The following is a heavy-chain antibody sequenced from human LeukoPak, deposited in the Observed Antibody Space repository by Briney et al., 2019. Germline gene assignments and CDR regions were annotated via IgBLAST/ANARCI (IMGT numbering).Heavy chain of an antibody. CDR2: IYSSGST. CDR3: ARDLGFWSGPDY. J-gene: IGHJ4*02. Sequence: SETLSLTCTVSGGSISSXXXXXXRXPAGXXLXWIGRIYSSGSTNYSPSLKSRVTMSVXTSKNQFSLRLTSVTAADTAVYYCARDLGFWSGPDYWGQGTLVTVSS. D-gene: IGHD3-3*01. V-gene: IGHV4-4*07. CDR1: GGSISSXX.